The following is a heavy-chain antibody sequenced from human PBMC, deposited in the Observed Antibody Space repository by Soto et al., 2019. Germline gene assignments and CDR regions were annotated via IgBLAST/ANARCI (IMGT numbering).Heavy chain of an antibody. Sequence: KPSETLSLTCAVYGGSFSGYYWSWIRQPPGKGLEWIGEINHSGSTNYNPSLKSRVTISVDTSKNQFSLKLSSVTAADTAVYYCARGRYSSSWYSWFDPWGQGTLVTVSS. CDR1: GGSFSGYY. J-gene: IGHJ5*02. CDR2: INHSGST. V-gene: IGHV4-34*01. D-gene: IGHD6-13*01. CDR3: ARGRYSSSWYSWFDP.